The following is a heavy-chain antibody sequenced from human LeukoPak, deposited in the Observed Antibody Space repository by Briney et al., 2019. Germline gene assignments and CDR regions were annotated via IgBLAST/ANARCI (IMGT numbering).Heavy chain of an antibody. J-gene: IGHJ4*02. V-gene: IGHV4-59*01. CDR3: AREMATITGYFDY. CDR1: GGSISSYY. D-gene: IGHD5-24*01. Sequence: SETLSLTCTVSGGSISSYYWSWIRQPPGKGLEWIGYIYYSGSTNYNPSLKSRVTISVDTSKNQFSLKLSSVTAADTAVYYCAREMATITGYFDYRGAREPWSPSPQ. CDR2: IYYSGST.